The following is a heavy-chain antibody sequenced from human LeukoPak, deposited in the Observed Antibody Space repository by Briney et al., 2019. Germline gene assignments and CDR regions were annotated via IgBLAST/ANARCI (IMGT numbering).Heavy chain of an antibody. Sequence: SVKVSCKASGGTFSSYAISWVRQAPGQGLEWMGRIIPIFGTANYAQKFQGRVTITTDESTSTAYMELRSLRSEDTAVYYCAREDIMVGATPHDYWGQGTLVTVSS. CDR1: GGTFSSYA. D-gene: IGHD1-26*01. CDR2: IIPIFGTA. V-gene: IGHV1-69*05. CDR3: AREDIMVGATPHDY. J-gene: IGHJ4*02.